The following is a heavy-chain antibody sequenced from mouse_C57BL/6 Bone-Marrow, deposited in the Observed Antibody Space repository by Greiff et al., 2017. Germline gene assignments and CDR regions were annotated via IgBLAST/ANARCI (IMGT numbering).Heavy chain of an antibody. CDR1: GFYINDDY. CDR3: TLITAVVATSY. J-gene: IGHJ2*01. D-gene: IGHD1-1*01. CDR2: IDPENGDT. V-gene: IGHV14-4*01. Sequence: EVQLQQSGAELVRPGASVKLSCTASGFYINDDYMHWVKQRPEQGLEWIGWIDPENGDTEYASKFQGKATITADKSSNTAYLQLSSLTSEDTAVYYCTLITAVVATSYWGQGTTHTVSS.